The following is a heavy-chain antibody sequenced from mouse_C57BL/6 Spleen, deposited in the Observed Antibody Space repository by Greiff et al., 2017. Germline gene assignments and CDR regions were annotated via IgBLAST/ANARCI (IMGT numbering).Heavy chain of an antibody. J-gene: IGHJ4*01. CDR2: ISSGGSYT. Sequence: EVKVVESGGDLVKPGGSLKLSCAASGFTFSSYGMSWVRQTPDKRLEWVATISSGGSYTYYPDSVKGRFTISRDNAKNTLYLQMSSLKSEDTAMYYCARHGRYAMDYWGQGTSVTVSS. CDR1: GFTFSSYG. CDR3: ARHGRYAMDY. V-gene: IGHV5-6*01.